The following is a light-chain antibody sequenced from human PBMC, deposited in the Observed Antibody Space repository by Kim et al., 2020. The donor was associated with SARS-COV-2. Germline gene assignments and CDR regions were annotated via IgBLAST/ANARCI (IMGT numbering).Light chain of an antibody. J-gene: IGKJ2*01. Sequence: ETVVTQSPATLSVSPGERATLSCRASQSVSTNLAWYQQKPDQAPRLLIYGASTRATGIPARFSGSGSGTEFTLTISSLQAEDFAVYYCQQYPNWHTFGQGTKLEI. CDR1: QSVSTN. V-gene: IGKV3-15*01. CDR2: GAS. CDR3: QQYPNWHT.